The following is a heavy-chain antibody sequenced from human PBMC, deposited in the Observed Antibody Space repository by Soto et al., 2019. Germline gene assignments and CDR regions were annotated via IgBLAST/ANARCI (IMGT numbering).Heavy chain of an antibody. D-gene: IGHD3-10*01. Sequence: SGPTLVNPTQTLTLTCTFSGFSLITSGLGVGWIRQPPGKALEWLTFIYWDDDKRNSPFLKSRLTIAKDTSKNQVVLTMTNMDPVDTATYYCAHLVVAGITYYFASLAQGTLVPVSS. J-gene: IGHJ4*02. CDR2: IYWDDDK. V-gene: IGHV2-5*02. CDR3: AHLVVAGITYYFAS. CDR1: GFSLITSGLG.